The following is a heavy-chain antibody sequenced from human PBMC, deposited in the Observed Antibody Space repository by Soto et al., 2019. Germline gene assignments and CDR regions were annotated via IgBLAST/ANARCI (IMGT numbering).Heavy chain of an antibody. Sequence: GGSLRLSCVVPRFTLSSYAMNWVRQAPGKGLEWVSIISGRDDRTYYADSVKGRFTISRDNSKNTLYLQMNSLRAEDTALYYCAKDNRAYGSGWSYGMDVWGQGTTVTVSS. V-gene: IGHV3-23*01. CDR3: AKDNRAYGSGWSYGMDV. J-gene: IGHJ6*02. D-gene: IGHD6-19*01. CDR1: RFTLSSYA. CDR2: ISGRDDRT.